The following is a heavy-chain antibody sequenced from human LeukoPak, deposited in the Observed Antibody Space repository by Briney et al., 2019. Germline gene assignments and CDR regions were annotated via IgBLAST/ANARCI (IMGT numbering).Heavy chain of an antibody. Sequence: ASVKVSCKASGGTFSSYAISWVRQAPGQGLEWMGGIIPIFGTANYAQKFQGRVTITADESTSTAYMELSSLRSEDTAVYYCARLGYCSSTSCYTLWAFDIWGQGTMVTVSS. CDR3: ARLGYCSSTSCYTLWAFDI. CDR2: IIPIFGTA. J-gene: IGHJ3*02. CDR1: GGTFSSYA. V-gene: IGHV1-69*13. D-gene: IGHD2-2*02.